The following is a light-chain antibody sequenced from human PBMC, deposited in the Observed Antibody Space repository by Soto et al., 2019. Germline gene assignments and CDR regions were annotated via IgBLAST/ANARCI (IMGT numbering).Light chain of an antibody. J-gene: IGKJ1*01. Sequence: DIQMTQSPSSVSASVGDTVTITCRASQDINSRLAWFQQQPGRPPKYVIQAATMLQSGFPSRFAVSGSGRDFTLTIHTLQPEDSATYYCLQVANFPRTFGQGTKVE. CDR1: QDINSR. CDR3: LQVANFPRT. V-gene: IGKV1-12*01. CDR2: AAT.